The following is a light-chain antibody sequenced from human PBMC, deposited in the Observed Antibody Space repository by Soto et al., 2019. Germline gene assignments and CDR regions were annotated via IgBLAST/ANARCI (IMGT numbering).Light chain of an antibody. Sequence: QSALTQPPSASGSPGQSVTISCTGTSSDVGGYNYVSWYQQHPGKAPKLMIYEVSERPSGVPDRFSGSKSGNTASLTVSGVQAEDEADYYCSSYADSNNLVFGGGTKLTVL. CDR2: EVS. J-gene: IGLJ2*01. CDR1: SSDVGGYNY. V-gene: IGLV2-8*01. CDR3: SSYADSNNLV.